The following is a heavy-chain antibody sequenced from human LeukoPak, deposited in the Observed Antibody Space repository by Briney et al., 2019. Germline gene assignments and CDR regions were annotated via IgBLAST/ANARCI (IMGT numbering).Heavy chain of an antibody. CDR2: ISGNGGST. D-gene: IGHD6-19*01. Sequence: GGSLRLSCEGSGFTFNNYAMSWVRQTPGKGLEWVSIISGNGGSTYYADSLKGRFTISRDNSKNTLYLRMNSLRAEDSAVYYCAKDDSGGGQWVALPYYFDSWGQGVLVTVSS. CDR3: AKDDSGGGQWVALPYYFDS. V-gene: IGHV3-23*01. CDR1: GFTFNNYA. J-gene: IGHJ4*02.